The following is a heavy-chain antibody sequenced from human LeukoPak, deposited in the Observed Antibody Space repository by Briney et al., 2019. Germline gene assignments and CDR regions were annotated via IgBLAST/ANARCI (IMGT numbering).Heavy chain of an antibody. J-gene: IGHJ3*01. V-gene: IGHV3-7*03. D-gene: IGHD3-3*01. CDR1: GFTFSSYW. Sequence: GGSLRLSCAASGFTFSSYWMSWVRQAPGKGLEWVANIKPGGNEKYYVDSVKGRFTISRDNVKNSLYLQMNSLRAEDTAIYYCATFRFLGTWGQGTMVTVSP. CDR2: IKPGGNEK. CDR3: ATFRFLGT.